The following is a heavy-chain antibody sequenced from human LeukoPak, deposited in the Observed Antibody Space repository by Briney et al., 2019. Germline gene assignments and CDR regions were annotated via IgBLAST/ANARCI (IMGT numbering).Heavy chain of an antibody. Sequence: GTSVKVSCKASGFTFTSSAMQWVRQARGQRLEWIGWIAVGSGNTNYAQKFQERVTITRDMSTSTAYMELSSLRSEDTAVYYCAAGDYSRIYYFDYWGQGTLVTVSS. D-gene: IGHD6-13*01. CDR3: AAGDYSRIYYFDY. J-gene: IGHJ4*02. CDR1: GFTFTSSA. CDR2: IAVGSGNT. V-gene: IGHV1-58*02.